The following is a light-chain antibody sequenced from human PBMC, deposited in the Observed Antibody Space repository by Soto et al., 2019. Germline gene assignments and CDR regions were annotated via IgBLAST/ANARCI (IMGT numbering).Light chain of an antibody. J-gene: IGKJ1*01. Sequence: DIQMTQSPSSLSASVGDRVTITCRASQSISNYLNWYHLKPGKAPKLLIYAASNLQSGVPSRFSGGGSGTDFTLTISSLQPEDFATYYCQQSYSTPPWTFGQGTKVEMK. V-gene: IGKV1-39*01. CDR1: QSISNY. CDR3: QQSYSTPPWT. CDR2: AAS.